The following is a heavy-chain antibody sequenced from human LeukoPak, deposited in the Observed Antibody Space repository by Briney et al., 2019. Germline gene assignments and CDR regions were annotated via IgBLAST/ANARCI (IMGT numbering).Heavy chain of an antibody. V-gene: IGHV3-23*01. CDR1: GFTFSSYA. CDR2: ISGSGGST. Sequence: GGSLRLSCAASGFTFSSYAMSLVRQAPGKGLEWVSAISGSGGSTYYADSVKGRFPISRDNSKNTLYLQMNSLRAEDTAVYYCAKGGPSRGYCSGGSCYRPRWFVPWGQGTLVTVSS. J-gene: IGHJ5*02. CDR3: AKGGPSRGYCSGGSCYRPRWFVP. D-gene: IGHD2-15*01.